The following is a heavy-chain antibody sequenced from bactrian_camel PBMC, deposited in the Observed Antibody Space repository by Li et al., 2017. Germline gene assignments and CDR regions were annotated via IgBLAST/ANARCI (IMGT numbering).Heavy chain of an antibody. D-gene: IGHD2*01. CDR2: IDSRGIT. CDR1: GRTYSKWC. J-gene: IGHJ4*01. Sequence: VQLVESGGDSVQAGGSLRLSCAASGRTYSKWCMGWFRQVPGKGREGLATIDSRGITAYADSVKGRFTISKDNVKNILYLQMNSLKPDDTATYICAAQGPHVYTDPDRGVYCTPDPRYGNWGQGTQVTVSS. V-gene: IGHV3S57*01. CDR3: AAQGPHVYTDPDRGVYCTPDPRYGN.